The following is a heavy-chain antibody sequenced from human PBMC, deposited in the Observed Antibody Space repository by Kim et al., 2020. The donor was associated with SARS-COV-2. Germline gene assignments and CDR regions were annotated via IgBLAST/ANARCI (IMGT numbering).Heavy chain of an antibody. CDR3: AGITITIFGVVSWDYY. D-gene: IGHD3-3*01. CDR2: IYYSGST. CDR1: GGSISSSSYY. J-gene: IGHJ6*01. V-gene: IGHV4-39*01. Sequence: SETLSLTCTVSGGSISSSSYYWGWIRQPPGKGLEWIWSIYYSGSTYYNPSLKSRVTISVDTSKNQFSLNLSSVTAADTAVHYCAGITITIFGVVSWDYY.